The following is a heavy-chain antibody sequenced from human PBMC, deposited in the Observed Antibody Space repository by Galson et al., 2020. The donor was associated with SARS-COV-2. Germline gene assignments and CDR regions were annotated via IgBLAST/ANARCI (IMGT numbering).Heavy chain of an antibody. Sequence: SQTLSLTCAISGDSVSRNSPAWNWIRQSPSRGLEWLGRTYYRSKWYNDYAVSVKRRITINPDTSKNQFSLQLNSVTPEDTAVYYCARGFSFPHVDNWGQGTLVTVSS. CDR1: GDSVSRNSPA. J-gene: IGHJ4*02. V-gene: IGHV6-1*01. CDR2: TYYRSKWYN. CDR3: ARGFSFPHVDN.